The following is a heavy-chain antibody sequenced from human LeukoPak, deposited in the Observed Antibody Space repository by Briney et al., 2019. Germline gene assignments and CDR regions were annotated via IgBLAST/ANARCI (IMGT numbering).Heavy chain of an antibody. CDR1: GASISSYY. J-gene: IGHJ6*03. CDR3: ARHGPYDFWSGYPRVNPGGYMDV. V-gene: IGHV4-4*09. CDR2: IYTSGRT. Sequence: SETLSLTCTVSGASISSYYWSWIRQPPGKGLEWIGYIYTSGRTNYNPSLKSRVSISVDTSKNQFSLKLSSVTAADTAVYYCARHGPYDFWSGYPRVNPGGYMDVWGKGTTVTVSS. D-gene: IGHD3-3*01.